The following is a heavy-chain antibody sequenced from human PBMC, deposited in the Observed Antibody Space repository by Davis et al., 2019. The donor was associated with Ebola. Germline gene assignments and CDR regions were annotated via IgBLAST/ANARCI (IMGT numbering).Heavy chain of an antibody. V-gene: IGHV4-34*01. CDR2: IYYSGST. D-gene: IGHD6-6*01. CDR3: ARHWSSSSGFDY. J-gene: IGHJ4*02. CDR1: GGSFSGYY. Sequence: MPSETLSLTCAVYGGSFSGYYWSWIRQPPGKGLEWIGSIYYSGSTYYNPSLKSRVTISVDTSKNQFSLKLSSVTAADTAVYYCARHWSSSSGFDYWGQGTLVTVSS.